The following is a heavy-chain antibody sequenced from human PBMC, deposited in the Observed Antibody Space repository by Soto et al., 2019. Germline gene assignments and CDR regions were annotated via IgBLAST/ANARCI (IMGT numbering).Heavy chain of an antibody. V-gene: IGHV3-30*18. CDR1: GFTFSSYG. J-gene: IGHJ4*02. D-gene: IGHD3-3*01. CDR2: ISYDGSNK. Sequence: GGSLRLSCAASGFTFSSYGMHWVRQAPGKGLEWVAVISYDGSNKYYADSVKGRFTISRDNSKNTLYLQMNSLRAEDTAVYYCAKDFWDLVHLYYFDYWGQGTLVPVSS. CDR3: AKDFWDLVHLYYFDY.